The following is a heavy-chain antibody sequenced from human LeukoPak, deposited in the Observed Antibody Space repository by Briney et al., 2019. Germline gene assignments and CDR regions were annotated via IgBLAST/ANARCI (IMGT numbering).Heavy chain of an antibody. Sequence: PSETLSLTCTVSGGSISSGGYYWSWIRQHPGKGLEWIGYIYYSGSTYYNPSLKSRVTISVDTSKNQFSLKLSSVTAADTAVYYCASGTVEMATIRFDYWGQGTLVTVSS. V-gene: IGHV4-31*03. CDR3: ASGTVEMATIRFDY. J-gene: IGHJ4*02. CDR2: IYYSGST. CDR1: GGSISSGGYY. D-gene: IGHD5-24*01.